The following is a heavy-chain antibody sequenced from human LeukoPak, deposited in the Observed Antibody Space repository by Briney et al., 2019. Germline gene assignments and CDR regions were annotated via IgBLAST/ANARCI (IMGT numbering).Heavy chain of an antibody. V-gene: IGHV4-39*07. J-gene: IGHJ5*02. CDR1: GGSISSSSYY. D-gene: IGHD2-2*01. CDR2: IYYSGST. CDR3: ARDGWYCSSTSCDGWFDP. Sequence: PSETLSLTCTVSGGSISSSSYYWGWIRQPPGKGLEWIGSIYYSGSTYYNPSLKSRVTISVDTSKNQFSLKLSSVTAADTAVYYCARDGWYCSSTSCDGWFDPWGQGTLVTVSS.